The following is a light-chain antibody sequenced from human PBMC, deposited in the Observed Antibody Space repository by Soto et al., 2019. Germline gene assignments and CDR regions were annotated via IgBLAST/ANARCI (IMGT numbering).Light chain of an antibody. Sequence: ETVMTQSPATLSVSPGGRATLSCRASQSISDTLAWYQQKPGQAPRLLIHGASTRATGFPARFSGSGSGTDFTLTISRLEPEDFAVYYCQPYNNWPLTFGGGTKVDIK. CDR1: QSISDT. CDR3: QPYNNWPLT. CDR2: GAS. V-gene: IGKV3-15*01. J-gene: IGKJ4*01.